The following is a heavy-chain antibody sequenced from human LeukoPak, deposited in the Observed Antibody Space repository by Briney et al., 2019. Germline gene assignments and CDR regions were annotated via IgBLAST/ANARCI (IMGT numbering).Heavy chain of an antibody. Sequence: PSETLSLTCTVSGGSISSSSYYWGWIRQPPGKGLEWIGSIYYAGSTYYNPSLKSRVTISVDTSKNQFSLMLSSVTAADTAIYYCARSGYTRRFMDYWGQGTLVTVSS. CDR2: IYYAGST. CDR1: GGSISSSSYY. J-gene: IGHJ4*02. CDR3: ARSGYTRRFMDY. V-gene: IGHV4-39*01. D-gene: IGHD1-1*01.